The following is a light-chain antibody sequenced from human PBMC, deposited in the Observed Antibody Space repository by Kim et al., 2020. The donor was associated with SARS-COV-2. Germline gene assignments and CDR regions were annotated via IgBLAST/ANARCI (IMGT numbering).Light chain of an antibody. J-gene: IGLJ3*02. CDR1: NIVTTN. Sequence: SVALGQTARITCGGNNIVTTNVHWYQQKPGQAPVLVMYRDTNRPSGIPERFSGSNSGNTATLTISRAQAGDEADYYCQVWDSSTWVFGGGTQLTVL. CDR3: QVWDSSTWV. CDR2: RDT. V-gene: IGLV3-9*01.